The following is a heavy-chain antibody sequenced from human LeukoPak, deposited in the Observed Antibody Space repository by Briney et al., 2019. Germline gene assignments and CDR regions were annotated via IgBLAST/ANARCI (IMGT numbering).Heavy chain of an antibody. D-gene: IGHD1-26*01. Sequence: SQTLSLTCAISGDSVSSKSASWNWIRQSPSRGLEWLGRTYSRSKWFNDYAVSVKSRIAINPDTSKNQFSLHLSSVTPDDTAVYYCARGTGSLDYWGQGTLVTVSS. CDR3: ARGTGSLDY. V-gene: IGHV6-1*01. J-gene: IGHJ4*02. CDR1: GDSVSSKSAS. CDR2: TYSRSKWFN.